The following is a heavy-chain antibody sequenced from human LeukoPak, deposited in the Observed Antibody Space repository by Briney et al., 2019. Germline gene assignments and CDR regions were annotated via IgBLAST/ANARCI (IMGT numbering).Heavy chain of an antibody. Sequence: SETLSLTCAVYGGSFSGYYWSWIRQPPGKGLEWIGEINHSGSTNYNPSLKSRVTISVDTSKNQFSLKLSSVTAADTAVYYCARGPRYFDWLFYYFDYWGQGTLVTVS. D-gene: IGHD3-9*01. V-gene: IGHV4-34*01. J-gene: IGHJ4*02. CDR3: ARGPRYFDWLFYYFDY. CDR1: GGSFSGYY. CDR2: INHSGST.